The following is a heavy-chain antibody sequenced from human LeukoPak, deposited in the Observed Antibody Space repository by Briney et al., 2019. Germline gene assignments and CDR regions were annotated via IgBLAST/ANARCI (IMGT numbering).Heavy chain of an antibody. J-gene: IGHJ4*02. CDR3: ASTYDFWSGFDY. V-gene: IGHV4-30-2*01. D-gene: IGHD3-3*01. CDR1: GGSISSGAYY. CDR2: IYHSGST. Sequence: SQTLSLTCTVSGGSISSGAYYWSWIRQPPGKGLEWIGYIYHSGSTYYNPSLKSRVTISVDRSKNQFSLKLSSLTAADTAVYYCASTYDFWSGFDYWGQGPLVTVSS.